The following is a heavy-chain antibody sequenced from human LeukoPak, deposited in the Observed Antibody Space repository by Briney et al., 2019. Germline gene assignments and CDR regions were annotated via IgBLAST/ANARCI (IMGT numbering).Heavy chain of an antibody. CDR3: AKDGAVRGVGATHYFDY. Sequence: GRSLRLSCAASGFTFSSYAMHWVRQAPGKGLEWVAVISYDGSNKYYADSVKGRFTISRDNFKNTLYLQMNSLRAEDTAVYYCAKDGAVRGVGATHYFDYWGQGTLVTVSS. J-gene: IGHJ4*02. CDR1: GFTFSSYA. D-gene: IGHD1-26*01. CDR2: ISYDGSNK. V-gene: IGHV3-30-3*01.